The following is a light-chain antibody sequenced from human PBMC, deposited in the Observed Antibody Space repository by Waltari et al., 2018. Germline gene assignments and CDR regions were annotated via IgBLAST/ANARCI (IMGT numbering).Light chain of an antibody. Sequence: DVVLTQSPLSLPVTLGQPASISCTSSQGLVRHYGNTFLNWFQQRPGQSPRRLIYKISNRDSGVPDRFSGSGSGTDFRMKISRVEAEDVGVYYCMQHSFWPLTFGGGTKVEIK. CDR2: KIS. CDR3: MQHSFWPLT. J-gene: IGKJ4*01. CDR1: QGLVRHYGNTF. V-gene: IGKV2-30*02.